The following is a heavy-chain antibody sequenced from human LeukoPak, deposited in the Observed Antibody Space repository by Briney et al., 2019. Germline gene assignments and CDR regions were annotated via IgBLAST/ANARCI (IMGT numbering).Heavy chain of an antibody. V-gene: IGHV3-23*01. CDR2: IIGSGDRT. Sequence: GGSLRLSCAASGFTFSNYAMSLVRQAPGKGLEWVSAIIGSGDRTYYADSVRGRFTNSRDNSKNSLYLQLNSLRVEDAAVYYCKSGGAAPGSFDYWGQGTLVTVSP. CDR3: KSGGAAPGSFDY. J-gene: IGHJ4*02. D-gene: IGHD1-1*01. CDR1: GFTFSNYA.